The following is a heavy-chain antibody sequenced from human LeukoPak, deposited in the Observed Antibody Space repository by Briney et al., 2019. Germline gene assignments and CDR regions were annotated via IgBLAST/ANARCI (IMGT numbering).Heavy chain of an antibody. D-gene: IGHD4-23*01. CDR3: ARLLYGGNSPFDY. CDR1: GGSISSYY. Sequence: SETLSLTCTVSGGSISSYYWSWFRQPPGKGLEWIGYIYYSGNTNYNPSLKSRVTISVDTSKNQFSLKLSSVTAADTAVYYCARLLYGGNSPFDYWGQGTLVTVSS. J-gene: IGHJ4*02. V-gene: IGHV4-59*08. CDR2: IYYSGNT.